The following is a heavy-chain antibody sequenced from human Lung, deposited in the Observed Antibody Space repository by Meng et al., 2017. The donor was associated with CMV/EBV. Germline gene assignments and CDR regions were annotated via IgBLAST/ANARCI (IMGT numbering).Heavy chain of an antibody. J-gene: IGHJ4*02. CDR3: VRGPVTRGPDTAFHY. D-gene: IGHD2-2*01. V-gene: IGHV1-69*10. CDR1: GGTLGTDS. CDR2: IIPVLGIT. Sequence: GGTLGTDSIGWVRQAPGQGREWMGGIIPVLGITNYAKMFQGRVTINADKSTGTDYMELSSLRSEDTAVYYCVRGPVTRGPDTAFHYWGQGTMVTVSS.